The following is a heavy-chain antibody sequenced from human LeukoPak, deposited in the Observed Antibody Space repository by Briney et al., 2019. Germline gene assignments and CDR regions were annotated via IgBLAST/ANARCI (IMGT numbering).Heavy chain of an antibody. J-gene: IGHJ6*03. CDR3: AKGLKATVGPYMGYHYYMDV. CDR2: ISGSGGST. V-gene: IGHV3-23*01. CDR1: GFTFSSYA. D-gene: IGHD1-1*01. Sequence: GGFLRLSCAASGFTFSSYAMSWVRQAPGKGLEWVSAISGSGGSTYYADSVKGRFTISRDNSKNTLSLQMNSLRAEDTAVYYCAKGLKATVGPYMGYHYYMDVWGKGTTVTVSS.